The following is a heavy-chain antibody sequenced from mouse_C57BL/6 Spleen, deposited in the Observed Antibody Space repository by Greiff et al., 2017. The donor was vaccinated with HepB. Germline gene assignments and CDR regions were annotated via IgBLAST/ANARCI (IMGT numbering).Heavy chain of an antibody. V-gene: IGHV1-42*01. Sequence: EVQLQQSGPELVKPGASVKISCKASGYSFTGYYMNWVKQSPEKSLEWIGEINPSTGGTTYNQKFKAKATLTVDKSSSTAYMQLKSLTSEDSAVYYCARRAASYYAMDYWGQGTSVTVSS. CDR2: INPSTGGT. CDR3: ARRAASYYAMDY. J-gene: IGHJ4*01. D-gene: IGHD6-1*01. CDR1: GYSFTGYY.